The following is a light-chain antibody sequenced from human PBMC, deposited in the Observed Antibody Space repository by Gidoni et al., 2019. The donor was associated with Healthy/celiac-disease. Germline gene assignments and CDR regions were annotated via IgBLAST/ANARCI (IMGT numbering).Light chain of an antibody. CDR1: QIVLYSSNNKNY. CDR3: QQYYSTPYT. J-gene: IGKJ2*01. Sequence: DIVLTQSPDSLAVSLGERATINCKSSQIVLYSSNNKNYLAWYQQKPGQPPKLLIYWASTRESGVPDRFSGSGSGTEFTLTISSLQAEDGAVYYCQQYYSTPYTFGQGTKLEIK. CDR2: WAS. V-gene: IGKV4-1*01.